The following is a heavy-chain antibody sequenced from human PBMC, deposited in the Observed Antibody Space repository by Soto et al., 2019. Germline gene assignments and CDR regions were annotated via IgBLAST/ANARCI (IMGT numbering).Heavy chain of an antibody. Sequence: PSETLSLTCTVSGGSISSYYWSWIRQPPGKGLEWIGYIYYSGSTNYNPSLKSRVTISVDTSKNQFSLKLSSVTAADTAVYYCARGGLAVAAAGWFDPWGQGTLV. CDR1: GGSISSYY. CDR3: ARGGLAVAAAGWFDP. D-gene: IGHD6-19*01. J-gene: IGHJ5*02. CDR2: IYYSGST. V-gene: IGHV4-59*01.